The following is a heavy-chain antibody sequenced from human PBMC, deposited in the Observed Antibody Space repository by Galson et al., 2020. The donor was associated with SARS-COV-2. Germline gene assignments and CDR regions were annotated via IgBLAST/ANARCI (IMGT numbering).Heavy chain of an antibody. D-gene: IGHD3-10*01. J-gene: IGHJ4*02. Sequence: LRLSCAVSGGSISSGGYSWSWIRQPPGKGLEWIGYIYHSGSTYYNPSLKSRVTISVDRSKNQFSLKLSSVTAADTAVYYCARAGTDVLHFDYWGQGTLVTVSS. CDR2: IYHSGST. CDR3: ARAGTDVLHFDY. V-gene: IGHV4-30-2*01. CDR1: GGSISSGGYS.